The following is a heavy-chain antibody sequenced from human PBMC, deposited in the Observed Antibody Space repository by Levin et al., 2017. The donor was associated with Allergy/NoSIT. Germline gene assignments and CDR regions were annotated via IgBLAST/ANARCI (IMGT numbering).Heavy chain of an antibody. CDR1: GFTFDDYA. J-gene: IGHJ3*02. CDR2: ISWNSGSI. CDR3: AKEYYYDSSGYPQGGGLSAFDI. D-gene: IGHD3-22*01. V-gene: IGHV3-9*01. Sequence: GGSLRLSCAASGFTFDDYAMHWVRQAPGKGLEWVSGISWNSGSIGYADSVKGRFTISRDNAKNSLYLQMNSLRAEDTALYYCAKEYYYDSSGYPQGGGLSAFDIWGQGTMVTVSS.